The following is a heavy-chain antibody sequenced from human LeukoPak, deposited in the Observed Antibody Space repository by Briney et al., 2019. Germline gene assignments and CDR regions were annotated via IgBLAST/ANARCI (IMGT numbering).Heavy chain of an antibody. Sequence: GGSLRLSCAASGVSVTTSYMSWVRQAPGQGLEWVSVTYSGGSTSHADSVKGRFTVSRDDSKNMVYLQMNSMRHDDTAVYYCARTYYDYRVGTNYFDYWGQGTLVTVSS. CDR2: TYSGGST. CDR3: ARTYYDYRVGTNYFDY. J-gene: IGHJ4*02. D-gene: IGHD3-3*01. CDR1: GVSVTTSY. V-gene: IGHV3-66*01.